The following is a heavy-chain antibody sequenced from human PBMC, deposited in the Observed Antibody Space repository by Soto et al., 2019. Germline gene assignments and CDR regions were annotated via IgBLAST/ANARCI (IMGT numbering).Heavy chain of an antibody. V-gene: IGHV3-74*01. CDR1: GFTFSSYW. D-gene: IGHD1-26*01. J-gene: IGHJ6*03. Sequence: EVQLVESGGGLVQPGGSLRLSCAASGFTFSSYWMHWVRQAPGKGLVWVSRINSDGSSTSYADSVKGRFTISRDNAKHRLYLQMNSLRAEDTAVYYCARVGECSWSSYYYYYMDVWAKGTTVTVS. CDR2: INSDGSST. CDR3: ARVGECSWSSYYYYYMDV.